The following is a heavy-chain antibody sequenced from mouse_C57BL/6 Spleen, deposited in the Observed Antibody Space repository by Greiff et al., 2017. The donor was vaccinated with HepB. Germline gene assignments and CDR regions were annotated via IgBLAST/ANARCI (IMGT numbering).Heavy chain of an antibody. D-gene: IGHD1-1*01. CDR3: ARLSSGWYFDV. CDR2: IYPGDGDT. CDR1: GYAFSSSW. Sequence: VQLQESGPELVKPGASVKISCKASGYAFSSSWMNWVKQRPGKGLEWIGRIYPGDGDTNYNGKFKGKATLTADKSSSTAYMQLSSLTSEDSAVYFCARLSSGWYFDVWGTGTTVTVSS. J-gene: IGHJ1*03. V-gene: IGHV1-82*01.